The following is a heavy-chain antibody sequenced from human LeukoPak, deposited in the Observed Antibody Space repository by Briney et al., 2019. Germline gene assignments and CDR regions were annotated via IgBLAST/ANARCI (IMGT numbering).Heavy chain of an antibody. J-gene: IGHJ3*02. CDR2: IYYSGST. V-gene: IGHV4-59*01. CDR1: GGSISSYY. Sequence: SETLSLTCTVSGGSISSYYWSWIRQPPGKGLEWIGYIYYSGSTNYNPSLKSRVTISVGTSKNQFSPKLSSVTAADTAVYYCARVKRVYCGGDCYHNAFDIWGQGTMVTVSS. CDR3: ARVKRVYCGGDCYHNAFDI. D-gene: IGHD2-21*01.